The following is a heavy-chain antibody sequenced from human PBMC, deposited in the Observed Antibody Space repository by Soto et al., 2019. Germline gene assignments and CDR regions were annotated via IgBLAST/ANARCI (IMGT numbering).Heavy chain of an antibody. CDR3: ARDDKAITGLDI. D-gene: IGHD2-21*01. CDR1: EFTVTRSY. CDR2: IYSGGSR. J-gene: IGHJ3*02. V-gene: IGHV3-66*01. Sequence: DVQLVQSGGGLVQPGGSLRLSCVASEFTVTRSYMSWVRQAPGKGLESVSVIYSGGSRYYADAVKGRFTISRDSSKNTLYLQMNGRRVEDAAIYYGARDDKAITGLDIWGQGTVVPVSS.